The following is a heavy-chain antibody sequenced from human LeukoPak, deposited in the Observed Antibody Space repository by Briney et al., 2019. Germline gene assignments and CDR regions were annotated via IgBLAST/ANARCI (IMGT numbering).Heavy chain of an antibody. CDR2: IYSSGAT. CDR1: GGSITSYY. Sequence: SETLSLTCTVSGGSITSYYRSWIRQPPGKGLEWIGRIYSSGATNYNPSLKSRVTMSVDTSKDQFSLKLSSVTAADTAVYYCARASAYYYGMDVWGQGTTVTVSS. J-gene: IGHJ6*02. CDR3: ARASAYYYGMDV. V-gene: IGHV4-4*07.